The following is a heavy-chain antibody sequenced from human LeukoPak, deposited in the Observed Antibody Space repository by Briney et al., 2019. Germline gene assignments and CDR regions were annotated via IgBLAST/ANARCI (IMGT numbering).Heavy chain of an antibody. CDR2: ISSSSSYI. CDR1: GFTFSSYS. Sequence: GGSLRLSCAASGFTFSSYSMNWVRQAPGKGLEWVSSISSSSSYIYYADSVKGRFTISRDNAKNSLYLQMNSLRAEDTAVYYCAKDKGAAEVVGVPGAIGFGWLRRDYYYMDVWGKGTTVTVSS. D-gene: IGHD2-2*02. V-gene: IGHV3-21*01. J-gene: IGHJ6*03. CDR3: AKDKGAAEVVGVPGAIGFGWLRRDYYYMDV.